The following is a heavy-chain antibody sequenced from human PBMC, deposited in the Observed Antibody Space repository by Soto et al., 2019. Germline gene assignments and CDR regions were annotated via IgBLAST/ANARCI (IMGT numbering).Heavy chain of an antibody. CDR3: VTNRGFGFDYFGS. Sequence: QVQLQESGPGLVKPSQTLSLTCAVSGVSMRTGGYYWTWIRQEPGKGLEWIGYVYFSGTTYYNPSLRNGVTMSVNLSKNQFSLKLTSVTAADTAVYYCVTNRGFGFDYFGSWGQGTLVTVSS. CDR1: GVSMRTGGYY. D-gene: IGHD2-8*01. CDR2: VYFSGTT. V-gene: IGHV4-31*11. J-gene: IGHJ4*02.